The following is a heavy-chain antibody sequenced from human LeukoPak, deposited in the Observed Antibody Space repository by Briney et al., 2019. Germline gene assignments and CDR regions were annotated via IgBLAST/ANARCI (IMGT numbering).Heavy chain of an antibody. CDR3: ARRYYDSSGSLYYFDY. D-gene: IGHD3-22*01. CDR1: GGSISSYY. CDR2: IYYSGST. Sequence: SETLSLTCTVSGGSISSYYWSWIRQPPGKGLEWIGYIYYSGSTNYNPSLKSRVTISVDTPKNQFSLKLSSVTAADTAVYYCARRYYDSSGSLYYFDYWGQGTLVTVSS. J-gene: IGHJ4*02. V-gene: IGHV4-59*08.